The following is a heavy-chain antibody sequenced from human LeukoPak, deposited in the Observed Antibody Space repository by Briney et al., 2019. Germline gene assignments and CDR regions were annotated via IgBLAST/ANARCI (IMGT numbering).Heavy chain of an antibody. Sequence: SETLSLTCTVSGGPISTYHWSWIRPPPGKGLEWIGYIYYSGSTNYNPSLKSRVTISVDTSKNQFSLKLSSVTAADTAVYYCARDKTAGGFDYWGQGTLVTVSS. J-gene: IGHJ4*02. CDR1: GGPISTYH. V-gene: IGHV4-59*01. CDR3: ARDKTAGGFDY. D-gene: IGHD3-16*01. CDR2: IYYSGST.